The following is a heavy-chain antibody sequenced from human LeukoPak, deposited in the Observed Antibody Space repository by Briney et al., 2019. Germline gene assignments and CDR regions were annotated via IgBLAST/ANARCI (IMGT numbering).Heavy chain of an antibody. Sequence: GGSLRLSCAASGFSVSSNYMSWVRQAPGKGLEWVSVIYSGGTTYYADSVKGRFTISRDDSKDTLYLQMNSLRAEDTAVYYCARDRPRAVWGQGNPGPVSS. J-gene: IGHJ6*02. CDR1: GFSVSSNY. CDR3: ARDRPRAV. V-gene: IGHV3-53*01. CDR2: IYSGGTT.